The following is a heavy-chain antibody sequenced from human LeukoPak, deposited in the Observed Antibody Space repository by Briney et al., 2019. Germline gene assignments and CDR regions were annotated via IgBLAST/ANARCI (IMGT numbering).Heavy chain of an antibody. Sequence: PGGSLRLSCEASGFTFTSYGMIWVRQAPGKGLEWVSIISASGTTTHYAESVKGRFTISRDNAKNSLYLQMNSLRVEDTALYYCAKDIGRVDTASTYMDVWGKGTTVTISS. CDR2: ISASGTTT. V-gene: IGHV3-23*01. J-gene: IGHJ6*03. D-gene: IGHD5-18*01. CDR1: GFTFTSYG. CDR3: AKDIGRVDTASTYMDV.